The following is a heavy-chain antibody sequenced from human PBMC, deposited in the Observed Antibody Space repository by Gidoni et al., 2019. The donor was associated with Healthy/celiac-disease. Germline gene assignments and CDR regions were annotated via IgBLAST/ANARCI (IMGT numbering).Heavy chain of an antibody. CDR2: IYHSGST. Sequence: QVQLQESGPGLVKPSGTLSLTCAVSGGSISSSNWWSWVRQPPGKGLVWIGEIYHSGSTNYNPSLQSRVPISLDKSKNHFSLKLRSVTAADTAVYYCARGGGYDQYNWFDPWGQGTLVTVSS. V-gene: IGHV4-4*02. D-gene: IGHD5-12*01. CDR1: GGSISSSNW. J-gene: IGHJ5*02. CDR3: ARGGGYDQYNWFDP.